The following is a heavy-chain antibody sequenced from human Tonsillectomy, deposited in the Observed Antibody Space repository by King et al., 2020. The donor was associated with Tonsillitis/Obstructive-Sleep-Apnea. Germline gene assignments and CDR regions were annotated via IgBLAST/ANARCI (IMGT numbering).Heavy chain of an antibody. V-gene: IGHV3-30*18. D-gene: IGHD3-22*01. J-gene: IGHJ4*02. CDR3: AKDSRSAYYYDSSGPDY. Sequence: QLVQSGGGVVQPGRSLRLSCAASGFTFNSYGMHWVRQAPGKGLEWVAVISYDGTNKYYADSVKGRFTISRDNSKNTLYLQMNSLRAEDTAVNYCAKDSRSAYYYDSSGPDYWGQGTLVTVSS. CDR1: GFTFNSYG. CDR2: ISYDGTNK.